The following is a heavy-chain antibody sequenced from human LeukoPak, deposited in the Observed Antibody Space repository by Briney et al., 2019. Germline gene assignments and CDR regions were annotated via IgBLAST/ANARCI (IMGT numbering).Heavy chain of an antibody. CDR3: ARDQPYSSSWTLDY. Sequence: GASVKVSCKASGYTFTSYGISWVRQAPGQGLEWMGWISAYNGNTNYAQKLQGRVTMTTDTSTSTAYMELRSLRSDDTAVYYCARDQPYSSSWTLDYWGQGTLVTVSS. J-gene: IGHJ4*02. CDR2: ISAYNGNT. D-gene: IGHD6-13*01. V-gene: IGHV1-18*01. CDR1: GYTFTSYG.